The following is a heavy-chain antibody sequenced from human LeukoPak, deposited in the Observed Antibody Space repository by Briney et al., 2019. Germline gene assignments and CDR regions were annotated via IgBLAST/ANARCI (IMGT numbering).Heavy chain of an antibody. Sequence: GGSLRLSCAASGFTFSSFGMHWGRRAPGKGLEWVAVIWYDASNKYYADSVKGRFTISRDNSKNTLYLQMNSLRDDDTAVYYCVRGVGVSRFNYLDSWGQGTMVIVSS. CDR3: VRGVGVSRFNYLDS. CDR1: GFTFSSFG. D-gene: IGHD6-13*01. V-gene: IGHV3-33*01. J-gene: IGHJ4*02. CDR2: IWYDASNK.